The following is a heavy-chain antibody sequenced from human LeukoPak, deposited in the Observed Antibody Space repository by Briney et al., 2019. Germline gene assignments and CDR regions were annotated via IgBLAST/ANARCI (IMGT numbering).Heavy chain of an antibody. J-gene: IGHJ5*02. CDR1: GFTFSSYA. CDR3: ARVAAAGIRWFDP. Sequence: PGGPLRLSCAASGFTFSSYAMHWVRQAPGKGLEWVAVISYDGSNKYYADSVKGRFTISRDNSKNTLYLQMNSLRAEDTAVYYCARVAAAGIRWFDPWGQGTLVTVSS. D-gene: IGHD6-13*01. V-gene: IGHV3-30-3*01. CDR2: ISYDGSNK.